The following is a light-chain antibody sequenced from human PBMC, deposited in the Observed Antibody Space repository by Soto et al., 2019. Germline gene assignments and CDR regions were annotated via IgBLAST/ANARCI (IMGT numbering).Light chain of an antibody. J-gene: IGKJ1*01. CDR1: QTIGSTY. Sequence: EIVLTRAPGTLSLSPGERATLSCRASQTIGSTYLAWYQPKPGQAPRLLIYGASSRATGIPARFSGSGSGTDFTLTISRLEPEDFAVYYCHQYCSSPQTFGQGTNVEIK. CDR2: GAS. CDR3: HQYCSSPQT. V-gene: IGKV3-20*01.